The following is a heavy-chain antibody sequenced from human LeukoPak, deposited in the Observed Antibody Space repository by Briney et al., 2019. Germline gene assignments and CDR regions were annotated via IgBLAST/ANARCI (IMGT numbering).Heavy chain of an antibody. CDR1: GFTFSSYS. J-gene: IGHJ4*02. V-gene: IGHV3-48*01. D-gene: IGHD6-19*01. CDR2: ISGSSSTI. CDR3: ARDSSSGWYHDY. Sequence: GGSLRLSCAASGFTFSSYSMNWVRQAPGKGLEWVSYISGSSSTIYYADSVKGRFTISRDNAKNSLYLQMNSLRADDTAVYYCARDSSSGWYHDYWGQGTLVTVSS.